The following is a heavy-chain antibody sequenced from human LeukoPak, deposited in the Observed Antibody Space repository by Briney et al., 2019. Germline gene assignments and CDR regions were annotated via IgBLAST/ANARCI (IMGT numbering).Heavy chain of an antibody. J-gene: IGHJ4*02. CDR1: GFTFSTYG. CDR2: ISSSSYI. V-gene: IGHV3-21*01. CDR3: ARHRTASDY. Sequence: GGSLRLSCAASGFTFSTYGMNWVRQAPGKGLEWVSSISSSSYIYYADSVKGRFTISRDNAKNSLYLQMNSLRVEDTAVYYCARHRTASDYWGQGTLVTVSS. D-gene: IGHD3-16*02.